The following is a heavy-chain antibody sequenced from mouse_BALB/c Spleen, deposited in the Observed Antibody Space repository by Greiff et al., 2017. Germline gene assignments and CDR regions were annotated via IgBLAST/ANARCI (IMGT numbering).Heavy chain of an antibody. Sequence: VQRVESGPGLVAPSQSLSITCTVSGFSLTIYGVHWVRQPPGKGLEWLGVIWAGGSTNYNSALMSRLSISKDNSKSQVFLKMNSLQTDDTAMYYCASNYGNYVTAMDYWGQGTSVTVSS. V-gene: IGHV2-9*02. CDR2: IWAGGST. CDR3: ASNYGNYVTAMDY. D-gene: IGHD2-1*01. J-gene: IGHJ4*01. CDR1: GFSLTIYG.